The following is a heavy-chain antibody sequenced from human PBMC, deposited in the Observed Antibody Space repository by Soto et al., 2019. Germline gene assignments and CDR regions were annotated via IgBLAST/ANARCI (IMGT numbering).Heavy chain of an antibody. D-gene: IGHD2-15*01. CDR1: GGTFSSYT. V-gene: IGHV1-69*02. CDR3: AIMVCSGGSCYTP. J-gene: IGHJ5*02. CDR2: IIPILGIA. Sequence: QVQLVQSGAEVKKPGSSVKVSCKASGGTFSSYTISWVRQAPGQGLEWMGRIIPILGIANYAQKFQGRVTITADKSTSTAYMELCSLRSEDTAVYYCAIMVCSGGSCYTPWGQGTLVTVSS.